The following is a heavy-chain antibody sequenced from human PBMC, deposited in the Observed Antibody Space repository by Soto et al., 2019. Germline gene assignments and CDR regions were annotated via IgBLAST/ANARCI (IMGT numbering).Heavy chain of an antibody. CDR1: GFNFKKFA. CDR2: ISCCGGST. Sequence: EVQLLESGGGVVQPGGSLRLSCVASGFNFKKFAMSWVRQAPGEGLEWVSGISCCGGSTSYADSVKGRFSIARDDSTNTLSLQMNNLGVEDTAQYYCAKADGEQWLLPHLDKWGQGTLVTVS. V-gene: IGHV3-23*01. D-gene: IGHD6-19*01. J-gene: IGHJ4*02. CDR3: AKADGEQWLLPHLDK.